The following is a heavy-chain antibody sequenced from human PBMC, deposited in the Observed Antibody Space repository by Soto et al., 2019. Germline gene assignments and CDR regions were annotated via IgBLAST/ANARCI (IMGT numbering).Heavy chain of an antibody. D-gene: IGHD3-10*01. Sequence: PSETLSLTCTVSGGSISSYYWSWIRQPAGKGLEWIGRIYTSGSTNYNPSLKSRVTMSVDTSKNQFSLKLSSVTAADTAVYYCARDGSARVMVRGGYYYYYGMDVWGQGTTVTVSS. CDR3: ARDGSARVMVRGGYYYYYGMDV. CDR2: IYTSGST. V-gene: IGHV4-4*07. J-gene: IGHJ6*02. CDR1: GGSISSYY.